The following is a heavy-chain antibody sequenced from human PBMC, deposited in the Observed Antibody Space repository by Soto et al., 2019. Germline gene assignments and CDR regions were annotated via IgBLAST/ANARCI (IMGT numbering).Heavy chain of an antibody. Sequence: QVQLQQWGAGLLKPSETLSLTCAVYGGSFSGYYWSWIRQPPGKGLEWIGEINHSGSTNYNPSLKSRVTRSVDTSKNQFSLTLSSVTAADTAVYYGAAMVRGALCAFDIWGQGTMVTVSS. CDR2: INHSGST. D-gene: IGHD3-10*01. J-gene: IGHJ3*02. CDR1: GGSFSGYY. CDR3: AAMVRGALCAFDI. V-gene: IGHV4-34*01.